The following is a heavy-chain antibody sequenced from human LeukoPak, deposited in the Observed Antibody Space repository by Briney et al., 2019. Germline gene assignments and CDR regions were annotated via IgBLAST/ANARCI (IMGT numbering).Heavy chain of an antibody. CDR2: ISSGSSTI. CDR3: TRDYGYSSSFDY. Sequence: GGSLRLSCAASGFTFSTYSMNWVRQAPGKGLEWLSYISSGSSTIYYADSVKGRFTISRDNAKNSLYLQMNSLRDEDTALYYCTRDYGYSSSFDYWGQGTLVTVSS. J-gene: IGHJ4*02. CDR1: GFTFSTYS. V-gene: IGHV3-48*02. D-gene: IGHD6-13*01.